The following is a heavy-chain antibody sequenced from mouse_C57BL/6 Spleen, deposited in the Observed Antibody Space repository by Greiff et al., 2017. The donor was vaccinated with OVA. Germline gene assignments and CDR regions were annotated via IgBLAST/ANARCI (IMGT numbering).Heavy chain of an antibody. D-gene: IGHD4-1*02. Sequence: EVQVVESGGGLVQPGGSMKLSCAASGFTFSDAWMDWVRQSPEKGLEWVAEIRNKANNHATYYAESVKGRFTISRDESKSSVYLHMNSLRAEDTGIYYCTPTGTSWYFDVWGTGTTVTVSS. CDR1: GFTFSDAW. CDR3: TPTGTSWYFDV. J-gene: IGHJ1*03. V-gene: IGHV6-6*01. CDR2: IRNKANNHAT.